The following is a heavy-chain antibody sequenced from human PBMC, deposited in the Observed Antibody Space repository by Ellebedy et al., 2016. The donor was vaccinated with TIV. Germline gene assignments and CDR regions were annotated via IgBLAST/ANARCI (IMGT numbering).Heavy chain of an antibody. CDR1: GYFISDGYY. CDR3: ARDGTVLVPAADMDV. D-gene: IGHD2-2*01. Sequence: SETLSLTCTVSGYFISDGYYWGWIRQPPGKGLEWIGSGYHSGSTFYNPSLKSRVSISVDTTKNQFSLRLASVTAADTAVYYRARDGTVLVPAADMDVWGKGTTVTVSS. V-gene: IGHV4-38-2*02. J-gene: IGHJ6*03. CDR2: GYHSGST.